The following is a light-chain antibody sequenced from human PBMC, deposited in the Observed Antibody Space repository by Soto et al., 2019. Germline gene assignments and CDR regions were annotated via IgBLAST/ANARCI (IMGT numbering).Light chain of an antibody. V-gene: IGKV1-39*01. CDR3: EQSYSTRWT. Sequence: IQMTQSPSSLSASVGDRVTITCRASQTISHYLNWYQQKPGKAPKLLIYGASSLQSGFPSRFSGSGSGTDFTLSISSLQPEDFATYYCEQSYSTRWTFGQGTKVEIK. CDR2: GAS. CDR1: QTISHY. J-gene: IGKJ1*01.